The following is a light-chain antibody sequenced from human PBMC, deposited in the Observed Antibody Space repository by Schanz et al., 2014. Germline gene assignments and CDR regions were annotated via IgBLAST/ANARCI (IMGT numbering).Light chain of an antibody. J-gene: IGLJ2*01. Sequence: QSALTQPPSASGSPGQSVTISCTGTASDVGGYNYVSWYQQHPGKAPKLMIHDVTKRPSGVRDRFSGSKSGTSASLAITGLQAEDEADYYCCSYAGGYTWFFGGGTKLTVL. V-gene: IGLV2-11*01. CDR3: CSYAGGYTWF. CDR1: ASDVGGYNY. CDR2: DVT.